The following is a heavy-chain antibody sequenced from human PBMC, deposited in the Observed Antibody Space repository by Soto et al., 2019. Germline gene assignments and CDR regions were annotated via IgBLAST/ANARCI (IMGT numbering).Heavy chain of an antibody. V-gene: IGHV3-48*02. CDR2: ISTSSTAT. CDR3: ARESLQFYDSDGLHAR. CDR1: GVTFSHYS. Sequence: XGSLRLSCAASGVTFSHYSIHWVRQAPGKGLEWISYISTSSTATYYADSVKGRFTVSRDNGNKLLFLQMNSLTDEDTAVYYCARESLQFYDSDGLHARWGQGTLVTVS. D-gene: IGHD3-22*01. J-gene: IGHJ1*01.